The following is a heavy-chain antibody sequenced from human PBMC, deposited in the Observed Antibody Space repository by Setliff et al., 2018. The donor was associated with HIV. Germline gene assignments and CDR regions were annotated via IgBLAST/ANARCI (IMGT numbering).Heavy chain of an antibody. CDR3: ATGPPYCSGGSCYSSLHH. V-gene: IGHV1-69*10. D-gene: IGHD2-15*01. Sequence: GASVKVSCKASRGAFTSYAFSWVRQAPGQGLEWMGGIIAILGIPSYAQKFQGRVTITADKSTNTAHMELKSLRSEDTALYYCATGPPYCSGGSCYSSLHHWGQGTLVTVPQ. CDR1: RGAFTSYA. CDR2: IIAILGIP. J-gene: IGHJ1*01.